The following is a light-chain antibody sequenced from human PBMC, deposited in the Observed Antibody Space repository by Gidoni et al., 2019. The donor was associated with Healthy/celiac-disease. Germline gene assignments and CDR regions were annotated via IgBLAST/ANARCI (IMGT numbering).Light chain of an antibody. J-gene: IGKJ4*01. V-gene: IGKV3-15*01. Sequence: EIAMTQSSASLSVSPGERATLSCRASQSVSSNLAWYQQKPGHAPSLLIYCASTRATGIPARLSGRGSGTEFTLTISSLQSEDFAVDYCQQYNNLPPLTFXGXTKVEIK. CDR3: QQYNNLPPLT. CDR2: CAS. CDR1: QSVSSN.